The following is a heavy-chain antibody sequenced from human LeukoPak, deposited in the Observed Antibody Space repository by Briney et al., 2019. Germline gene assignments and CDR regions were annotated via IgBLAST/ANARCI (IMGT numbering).Heavy chain of an antibody. V-gene: IGHV3-74*01. CDR3: ARGTAMMGLDY. J-gene: IGHJ4*02. CDR1: GFTFSGNW. CDR2: IDSVGSGT. Sequence: GSLRLSCAVSGFTFSGNWMHWVRQAPGKGLVWVSRIDSVGSGTNYADSVKGRFTISRDNAKNSLYLQMNSLRAEDTALYYCARGTAMMGLDYWGQGTLVTVSS. D-gene: IGHD3-22*01.